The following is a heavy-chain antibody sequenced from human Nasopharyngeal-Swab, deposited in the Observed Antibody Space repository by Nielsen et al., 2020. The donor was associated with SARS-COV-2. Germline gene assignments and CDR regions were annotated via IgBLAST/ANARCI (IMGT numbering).Heavy chain of an antibody. D-gene: IGHD3-22*01. J-gene: IGHJ5*02. Sequence: WIRKPPGKGLEWIGEINHSGSTNYSPSLKSRVTISVDTSKNQFSLKLSSVTAADTAVYYCARRGLITMIHRWFDPWGQGTLVTVSS. CDR3: ARRGLITMIHRWFDP. CDR2: INHSGST. V-gene: IGHV4-34*01.